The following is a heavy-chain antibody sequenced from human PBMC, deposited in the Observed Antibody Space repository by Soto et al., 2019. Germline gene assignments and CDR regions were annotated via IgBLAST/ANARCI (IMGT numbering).Heavy chain of an antibody. V-gene: IGHV1-69*02. J-gene: IGHJ5*02. CDR3: AGYYGSGSGWFDP. CDR2: IIPILGIA. CDR1: GGTFSSYT. D-gene: IGHD3-10*01. Sequence: QVQLVQSGAEVKKPGSSVKVSCKASGGTFSSYTISWVRQAPGQGLEWMGRIIPILGIANYAQKFQGRVTITADKSTSTAYMELSSLRSEVTAVYYCAGYYGSGSGWFDPWGQGTLVTVSS.